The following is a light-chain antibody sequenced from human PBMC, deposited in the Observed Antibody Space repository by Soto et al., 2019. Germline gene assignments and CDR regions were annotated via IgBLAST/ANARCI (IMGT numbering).Light chain of an antibody. CDR1: QGVGSY. CDR2: DAS. J-gene: IGKJ1*01. CDR3: QQYGDSPVT. Sequence: EIVLTQSPATLCVAPGEXPTLSCRARQGVGSYVAWYQQKPDQAPRCLMADASYRATGIPARFSGSESGTDLTLSISRLAPDDFAVYYSQQYGDSPVTFATGTKVDSK. V-gene: IGKV3D-11*01.